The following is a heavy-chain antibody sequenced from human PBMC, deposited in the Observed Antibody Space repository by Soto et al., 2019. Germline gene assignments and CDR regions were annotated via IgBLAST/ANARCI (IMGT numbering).Heavy chain of an antibody. CDR1: GYTFTSYY. D-gene: IGHD5-18*01. CDR2: INPSGGST. CDR3: ARDSRPQYVGRAMGYFDY. V-gene: IGHV1-46*01. J-gene: IGHJ4*02. Sequence: GASVKVSCKASGYTFTSYYMHWVRQAPGQGLEWMGIINPSGGSTSYAQKFQGRVTMTRDTSTSTVYMELSSLRSEDTAVYYCARDSRPQYVGRAMGYFDYWGQGTLVTVSS.